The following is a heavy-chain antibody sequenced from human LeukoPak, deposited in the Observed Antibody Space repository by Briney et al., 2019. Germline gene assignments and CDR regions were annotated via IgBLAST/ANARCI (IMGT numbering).Heavy chain of an antibody. CDR3: AGHHPRNTVDF. D-gene: IGHD2/OR15-2a*01. CDR2: ISDIGSI. CDR1: GGSISSYY. Sequence: SETLSLTCTVSGGSISSYYWSWIRQPPGKGLEWIAYISDIGSINYNPSLKSRVTISLDTSENQFSLKLSSVTAADTAVYYCAGHHPRNTVDFWGQGTLVTVPS. J-gene: IGHJ4*02. V-gene: IGHV4-59*08.